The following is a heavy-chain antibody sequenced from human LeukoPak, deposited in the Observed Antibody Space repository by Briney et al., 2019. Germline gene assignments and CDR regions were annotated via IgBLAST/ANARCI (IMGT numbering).Heavy chain of an antibody. CDR3: ARSVSNWNQPVDY. CDR1: GYTFTGYY. V-gene: IGHV1-18*04. D-gene: IGHD1-1*01. J-gene: IGHJ4*02. Sequence: ASVKVSCKASGYTFTGYYMHWVRQAPGQGLEWMGWISAYNGNTNYAQKLQGRVTMTTDTSTSTAYMELRSLRSDDTAVYYCARSVSNWNQPVDYWGQGTLVTVSS. CDR2: ISAYNGNT.